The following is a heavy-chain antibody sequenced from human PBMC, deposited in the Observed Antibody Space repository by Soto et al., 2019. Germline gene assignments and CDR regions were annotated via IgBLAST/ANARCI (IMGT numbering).Heavy chain of an antibody. CDR1: GFSLNTGGLG. Sequence: SGPTLVNPTQTLTLTCTFSGFSLNTGGLGVGWIRQPPGKALEWLALIYWDYDKRYNPSLKSRLTISRDTSKNQVVLTMTNMDPVDTATYYCIQSRCGGDCLQSYASYYYYGMDVWGQGTTVTVSS. CDR2: IYWDYDK. V-gene: IGHV2-5*02. D-gene: IGHD2-21*02. CDR3: IQSRCGGDCLQSYASYYYYGMDV. J-gene: IGHJ6*02.